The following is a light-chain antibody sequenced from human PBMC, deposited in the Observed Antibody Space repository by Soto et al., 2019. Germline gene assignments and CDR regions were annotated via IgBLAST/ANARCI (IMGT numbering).Light chain of an antibody. CDR1: QGVDSNF. V-gene: IGKV3-20*01. CDR2: GAS. Sequence: MVLTQSPGSLSLSPGERATLSCRASQGVDSNFLAWYQQKHGQAPRLLIYGASSRDTGIPDRFSGRKLGTDFTLTISRLETEDFAVYYCQHYGSSPGTFGQGTKVDIK. J-gene: IGKJ1*01. CDR3: QHYGSSPGT.